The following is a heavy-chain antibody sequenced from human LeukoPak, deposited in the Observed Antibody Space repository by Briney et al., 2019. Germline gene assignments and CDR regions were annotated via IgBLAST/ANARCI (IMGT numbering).Heavy chain of an antibody. Sequence: GGSLRLSCAASGFTFSSYDMHWVRQATGKGLEWVSAIGTAGDTYYPGSVKGRFTISRENAKNSLYLQMNSLRAGDTAVYYCASLVATDPFDYWGQGTLVTVSS. CDR3: ASLVATDPFDY. D-gene: IGHD5-12*01. J-gene: IGHJ4*02. V-gene: IGHV3-13*01. CDR2: IGTAGDT. CDR1: GFTFSSYD.